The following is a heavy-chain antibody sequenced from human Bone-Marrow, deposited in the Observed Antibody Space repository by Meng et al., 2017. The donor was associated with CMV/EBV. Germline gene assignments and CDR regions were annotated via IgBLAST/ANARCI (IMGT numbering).Heavy chain of an antibody. Sequence: ASVKVSCKASGYRFSAHYIHWVRQAPGQGFEWMGWINPNNGGTKYAQKFQGRVTMTRDTSVSTVYMELNRLRSDDTAVYYCARDRKVVVALTPTLRRYGMDVWGQGTTVTVSS. CDR3: ARDRKVVVALTPTLRRYGMDV. D-gene: IGHD2-15*01. CDR2: INPNNGGT. J-gene: IGHJ6*02. V-gene: IGHV1-2*02. CDR1: GYRFSAHY.